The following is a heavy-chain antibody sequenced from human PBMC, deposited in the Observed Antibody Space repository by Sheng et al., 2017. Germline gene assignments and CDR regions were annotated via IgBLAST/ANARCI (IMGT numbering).Heavy chain of an antibody. CDR3: ARDSGIVVVPAASMDV. V-gene: IGHV4-38-2*02. D-gene: IGHD2-2*01. CDR1: GYSISSGYY. J-gene: IGHJ6*02. CDR2: IYHSGST. Sequence: QVQLQESGPGLVKPSETLSLTCAVSGYSISSGYYWGWIRQPPGKGLEWIGSIYHSGSTYYNPSLKSRVTISVDTSKNQFSLKLSSVTAADTAVYYCARDSGIVVVPAASMDVWGQGPRSPSP.